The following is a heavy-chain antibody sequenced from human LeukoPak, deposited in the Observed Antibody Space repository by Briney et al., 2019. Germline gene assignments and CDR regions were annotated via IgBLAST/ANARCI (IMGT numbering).Heavy chain of an antibody. CDR1: GGSISSSSNY. V-gene: IGHV4-39*01. D-gene: IGHD1-26*01. Sequence: SETLSLTCTVSGGSISSSSNYWGWIRRPPGEGLEWIGSIYSGGSSYYNPSLKSRVTISVDTSKSQVSLKLTSVTAADTAVYYCARPRGVYGGSYDNDDYWGQGTLVTVSS. CDR3: ARPRGVYGGSYDNDDY. CDR2: IYSGGSS. J-gene: IGHJ4*02.